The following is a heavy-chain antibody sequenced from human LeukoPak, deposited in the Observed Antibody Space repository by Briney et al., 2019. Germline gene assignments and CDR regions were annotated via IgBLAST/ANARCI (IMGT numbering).Heavy chain of an antibody. Sequence: GRSLRLSCAASGFTFSSYAMSWVREAPGKGLEGVSDISGSGGNKYYADSVKGRFTISRDNSKNTLYLQMNSLRAEDTAVYYCAKGIRYFEPMGYWGQGTLVTVSS. V-gene: IGHV3-23*01. CDR1: GFTFSSYA. CDR2: ISGSGGNK. J-gene: IGHJ4*02. CDR3: AKGIRYFEPMGY. D-gene: IGHD3-9*01.